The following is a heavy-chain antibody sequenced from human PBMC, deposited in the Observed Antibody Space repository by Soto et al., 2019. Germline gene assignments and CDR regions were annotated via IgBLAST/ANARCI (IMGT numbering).Heavy chain of an antibody. Sequence: GESLKISCKGSGYSFTSYWIGWVRQMSGKGLEWMGIIYPGDSDTRYSPSLQGQVTISADKSISTAYLQWSSLKASDTAMYHCETLILGATEAFDIWGQGTMVTVSS. D-gene: IGHD1-26*01. V-gene: IGHV5-51*01. J-gene: IGHJ3*02. CDR3: ETLILGATEAFDI. CDR1: GYSFTSYW. CDR2: IYPGDSDT.